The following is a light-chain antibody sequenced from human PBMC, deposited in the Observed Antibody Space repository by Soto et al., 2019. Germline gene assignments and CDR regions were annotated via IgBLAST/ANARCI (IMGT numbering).Light chain of an antibody. J-gene: IGLJ2*01. CDR1: SSDIGSYNY. Sequence: QSALTQPASVSGSPGQSITISCTGTSSDIGSYNYVSWYQQHPGEVPRLMIYDVSNRPSGVSNRFSGSKSGNTASLTISGLQAEDEADYYCGSYTSDNTLVFGGGTKLTVL. V-gene: IGLV2-14*03. CDR3: GSYTSDNTLV. CDR2: DVS.